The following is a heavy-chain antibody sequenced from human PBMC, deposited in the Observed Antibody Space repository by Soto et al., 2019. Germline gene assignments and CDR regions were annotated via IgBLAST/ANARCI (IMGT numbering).Heavy chain of an antibody. CDR3: AKDPRITMIVVVNRPDAFDI. J-gene: IGHJ3*02. CDR1: GFTFSSYA. D-gene: IGHD3-22*01. V-gene: IGHV3-23*01. CDR2: ISGSGGST. Sequence: HPGGSLRLSCAASGFTFSSYAMSWVRQAPGKGLEWVSAISGSGGSTYYADSVKGRFTISRDNSKNTLYLQMNSLRAEDTAVYYCAKDPRITMIVVVNRPDAFDIWGQGTMVTVS.